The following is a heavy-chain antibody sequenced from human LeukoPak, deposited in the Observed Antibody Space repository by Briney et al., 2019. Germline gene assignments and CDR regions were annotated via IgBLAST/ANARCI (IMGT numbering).Heavy chain of an antibody. J-gene: IGHJ6*02. D-gene: IGHD3-10*01. Sequence: ASVTVSCTASGYTFTGYYMHWVRQAPGQGLEWMGWINPNSGGTNYAQKFQGWVTMTRDTSISTAYMELSRLRSDDTAVYYCARDRMGRGSFYGMDVWGQGTTVTVSS. CDR1: GYTFTGYY. CDR3: ARDRMGRGSFYGMDV. CDR2: INPNSGGT. V-gene: IGHV1-2*04.